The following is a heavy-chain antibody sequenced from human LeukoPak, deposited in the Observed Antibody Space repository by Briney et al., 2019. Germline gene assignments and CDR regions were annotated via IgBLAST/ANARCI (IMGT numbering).Heavy chain of an antibody. CDR1: GFTFSNYA. CDR2: ISGGGTST. V-gene: IGHV3-23*01. D-gene: IGHD4-11*01. Sequence: GGSLRLSCAASGFTFSNYAMTRVRQAPGKGLEWVSTISGGGTSTYYADSVKGRFTISRDNSKNTLYLQMNSLRAEDTAVYYCARDHPVTTRDYWGQGTLVTVSS. J-gene: IGHJ4*02. CDR3: ARDHPVTTRDY.